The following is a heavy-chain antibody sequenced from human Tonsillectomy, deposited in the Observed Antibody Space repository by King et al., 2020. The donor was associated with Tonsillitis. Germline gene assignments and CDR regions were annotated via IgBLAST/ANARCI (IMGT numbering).Heavy chain of an antibody. CDR2: ISAGGSST. Sequence: VQLVESGGGLVQPGGSLRLSCAASGFTFSSSAMSWVRQNPQNGLEWVSSISAGGSSTFYAETVKGRFTVSRDSSRNTLYLQMKGLRAEDTAVYYCAKVILAEGWFDPWGQGTLVTVSS. D-gene: IGHD3-9*01. CDR3: AKVILAEGWFDP. J-gene: IGHJ5*02. V-gene: IGHV3-23*04. CDR1: GFTFSSSA.